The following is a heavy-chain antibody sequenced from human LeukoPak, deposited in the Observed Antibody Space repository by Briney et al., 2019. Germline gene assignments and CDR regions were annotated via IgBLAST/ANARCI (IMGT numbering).Heavy chain of an antibody. CDR1: GFTFSSYA. J-gene: IGHJ4*02. Sequence: PGGSLRLSCAASGFTFSSYAMSWVRQAPGKGLEWVSAISGSGGSTYYADSVKGRFTISRDNSKNTLYLQMNSPRAEDTAVYYCATYGSGSYYTQFDYWGQGTLVTVSS. CDR2: ISGSGGST. D-gene: IGHD3-10*01. CDR3: ATYGSGSYYTQFDY. V-gene: IGHV3-23*01.